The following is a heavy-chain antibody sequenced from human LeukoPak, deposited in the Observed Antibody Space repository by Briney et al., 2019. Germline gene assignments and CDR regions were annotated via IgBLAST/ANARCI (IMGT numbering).Heavy chain of an antibody. V-gene: IGHV4-59*08. CDR2: IYYSGST. D-gene: IGHD3-16*02. CDR3: ARHSLGNVGGIYRPGVFDI. Sequence: SETLSLTCTVSGGSISSYYWSWIRQPPGKGLEWIGYIYYSGSTNYNPSLKSRVTISVDTSKNQFSLKLSSVTAADTAVYYCARHSLGNVGGIYRPGVFDIGAKGTRVPVS. J-gene: IGHJ3*02. CDR1: GGSISSYY.